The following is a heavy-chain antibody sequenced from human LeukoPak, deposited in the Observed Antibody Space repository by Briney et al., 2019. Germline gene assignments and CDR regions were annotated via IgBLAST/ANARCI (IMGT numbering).Heavy chain of an antibody. CDR1: GFRFKNFA. J-gene: IGHJ4*02. D-gene: IGHD2/OR15-2a*01. Sequence: PGGSLRLSCAASGFRFKNFAMAWVRQPPGKGLEWVSTISASGGGAYYADSVMGRFTISRDNSKDTLSLQMNTLRAEDTAIYYCAKDVRRAEYCTSTTCYTSSFDQWGQGTLVTVSS. V-gene: IGHV3-23*01. CDR3: AKDVRRAEYCTSTTCYTSSFDQ. CDR2: ISASGGGA.